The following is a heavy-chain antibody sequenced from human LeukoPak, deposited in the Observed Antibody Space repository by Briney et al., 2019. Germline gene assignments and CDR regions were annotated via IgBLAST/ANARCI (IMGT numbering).Heavy chain of an antibody. J-gene: IGHJ3*02. CDR3: ARALTDFWSGYSRDDAFDI. V-gene: IGHV1-18*01. Sequence: ASVKVFCKASGYTFTSYGISWVRQAPGQGLEWMGWISAYNGNTNYAQKLQGRVTMTTDTSTSTAYMELRSLRSDDTAAYYCARALTDFWSGYSRDDAFDIWGQGTMVTVSS. CDR1: GYTFTSYG. CDR2: ISAYNGNT. D-gene: IGHD3-3*01.